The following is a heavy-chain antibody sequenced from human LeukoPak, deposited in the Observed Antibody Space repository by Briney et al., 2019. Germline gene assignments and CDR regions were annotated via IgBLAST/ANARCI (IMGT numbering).Heavy chain of an antibody. J-gene: IGHJ5*02. CDR1: GFTFSNAW. Sequence: PGGSLRLSCATSGFTFSNAWMNWVRQAPGKGLEWVSAISGSGGSTYYADSVKGRFTISRDNSKNTLYLQMNSLRAEDTAVYYCAKDFDDFWSGSRFDPWGQGTLVTVSS. CDR2: ISGSGGST. D-gene: IGHD3-3*01. CDR3: AKDFDDFWSGSRFDP. V-gene: IGHV3-23*01.